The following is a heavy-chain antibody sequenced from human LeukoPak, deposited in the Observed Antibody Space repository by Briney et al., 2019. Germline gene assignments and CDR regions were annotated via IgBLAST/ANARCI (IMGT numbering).Heavy chain of an antibody. CDR1: GGSISISNYY. CDR2: ISTGSSYI. D-gene: IGHD1/OR15-1a*01. J-gene: IGHJ4*02. V-gene: IGHV3-21*01. CDR3: EYGNTGSAGY. Sequence: ETLSLTCTVSGGSISISNYYWGWVRQAPGKGLEWVSSISTGSSYIYYADSVKGRFTISRDNAKNSLFLQMNSLRTEDTAVYYCEYGNTGSAGYWGQGTLVTVSS.